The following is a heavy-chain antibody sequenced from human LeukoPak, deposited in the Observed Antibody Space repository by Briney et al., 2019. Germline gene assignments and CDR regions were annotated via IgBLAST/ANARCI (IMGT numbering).Heavy chain of an antibody. V-gene: IGHV3-20*04. CDR1: GFTFRNFG. D-gene: IGHD3-10*01. J-gene: IGHJ5*02. CDR2: INWNGGST. Sequence: PGGSLRLSCAASGFTFRNFGMHWVRQAPGKGLEWVSGINWNGGSTGYADSVKGRFTISRDNAKNSLYLQMNSLRAEDTALYYCAREQGMVRGSWFDPWGQGTLVTVSS. CDR3: AREQGMVRGSWFDP.